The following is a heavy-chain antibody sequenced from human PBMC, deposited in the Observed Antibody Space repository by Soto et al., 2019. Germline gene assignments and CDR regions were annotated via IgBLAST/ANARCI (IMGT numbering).Heavy chain of an antibody. CDR1: GFTFSSYG. Sequence: QVQLVESGGGVVQPGRSLRLSCAASGFTFSSYGMHWVRQAPGKGLEWVAVIWYDGSNKYYADSVKGRFTISRDNSKNTLYLQMNSLRAEDTAVYYCVRASGCSSTSCYDLDYWGQGTLVTVSS. D-gene: IGHD2-2*01. V-gene: IGHV3-33*01. CDR2: IWYDGSNK. CDR3: VRASGCSSTSCYDLDY. J-gene: IGHJ4*02.